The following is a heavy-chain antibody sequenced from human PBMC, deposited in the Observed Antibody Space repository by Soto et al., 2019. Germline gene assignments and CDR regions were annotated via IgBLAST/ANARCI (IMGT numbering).Heavy chain of an antibody. J-gene: IGHJ5*02. D-gene: IGHD3-22*01. CDR3: AIDRMHFERSGYAGRRLFDT. CDR2: LIPIFGTA. V-gene: IGHV1-69*01. CDR1: GGPFNNNG. Sequence: QVQLVQSGAEVKKPGSSVKVSCKASGGPFNNNGVTWVRQAPGQGLEWMGGLIPIFGTASYARTFQGRVRIFEDESTSTAYMELTSLRSADTAVYYCAIDRMHFERSGYAGRRLFDTWGQGALVTVSS.